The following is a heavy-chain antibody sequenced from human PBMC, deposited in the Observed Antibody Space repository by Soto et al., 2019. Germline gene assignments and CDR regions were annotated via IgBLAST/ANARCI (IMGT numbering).Heavy chain of an antibody. V-gene: IGHV1-69*13. CDR2: IIPIFGTA. CDR1: GGPFSSYA. Sequence: SVKVSCNAFGGPFSSYAVIWVRQTPGQGLEWMGGIIPIFGTANYAQKFQGRVTITADESTSTAYMELSSLRSEDTAVYYCARAVPRRKTSIQLWPRLDYWGQGTLVTVSS. CDR3: ARAVPRRKTSIQLWPRLDY. J-gene: IGHJ4*02. D-gene: IGHD5-18*01.